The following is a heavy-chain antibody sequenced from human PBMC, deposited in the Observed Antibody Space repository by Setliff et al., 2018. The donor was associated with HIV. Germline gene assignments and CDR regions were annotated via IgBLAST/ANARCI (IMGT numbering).Heavy chain of an antibody. V-gene: IGHV1-69*05. Sequence: SVKVSCKATGGIFSRFAFSWVRQAPGQGLEWMGGIIPIFGTPNYAQKFQGRVTITTDESTNTVYMELYSLTSEDTAIYYCASSAGAVPTTAPYGDYYYYFYMDVWGKGTTVTVSS. CDR2: IIPIFGTP. CDR1: GGIFSRFA. J-gene: IGHJ6*03. D-gene: IGHD1-1*01. CDR3: ASSAGAVPTTAPYGDYYYYFYMDV.